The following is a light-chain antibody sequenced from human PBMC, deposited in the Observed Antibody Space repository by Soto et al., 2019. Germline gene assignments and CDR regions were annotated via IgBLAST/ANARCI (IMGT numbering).Light chain of an antibody. Sequence: QSALTQPASVSGSPGQSITISCTGTSNDVGGYNYVSWHQHHPGKAPKLMIYEVSKRPSGVSDRFSGFKSGNTASLTISGLQAEDEADYYCFSYAGDSVYVFGTGTKVTVL. CDR2: EVS. CDR3: FSYAGDSVYV. J-gene: IGLJ1*01. CDR1: SNDVGGYNY. V-gene: IGLV2-23*02.